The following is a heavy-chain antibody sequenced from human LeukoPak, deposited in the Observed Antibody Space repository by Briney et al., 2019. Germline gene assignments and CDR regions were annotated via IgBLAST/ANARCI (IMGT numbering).Heavy chain of an antibody. Sequence: GASVKVSCKASGYTFTSYDINWVRQATGQGLEWMGWMNPNSGNTGYAQKFQGGVTMTRNTSISTAYMELSSLRSEDTAVYYCAREGREVYSSSWRGHWFDPWGQGTLVTVSS. CDR3: AREGREVYSSSWRGHWFDP. D-gene: IGHD6-13*01. V-gene: IGHV1-8*01. J-gene: IGHJ5*02. CDR2: MNPNSGNT. CDR1: GYTFTSYD.